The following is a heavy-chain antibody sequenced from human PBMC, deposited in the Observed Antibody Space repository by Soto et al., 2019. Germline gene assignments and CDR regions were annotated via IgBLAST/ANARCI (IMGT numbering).Heavy chain of an antibody. V-gene: IGHV4-61*01. CDR2: ISYNGRT. CDR3: AREGGPIFAVDNFDG. CDR1: GGSVTSGNYY. Sequence: QVQLQESGPGLVKPSQTLSLICSVSGGSVTSGNYYWSWIRQPPGKGLEWIGYISYNGRTNYNPSVKSRLAISIDTSKNQFSLKLSAVTAADTAVYYCAREGGPIFAVDNFDGWGQGTLVTVSS. J-gene: IGHJ4*02. D-gene: IGHD3-3*01.